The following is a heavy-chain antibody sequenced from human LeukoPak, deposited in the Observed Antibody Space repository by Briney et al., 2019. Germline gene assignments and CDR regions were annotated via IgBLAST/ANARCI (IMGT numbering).Heavy chain of an antibody. Sequence: GGSLRLSCEASGLTLSNYGMSWVRQAPGKGLQWVSAITGDGTTTFYADSVKGRFTISRDNSKNMLYLQMSSLRAEDTAIYYCAKMQGYFDYWGQGTLVPVSS. V-gene: IGHV3-23*01. CDR2: ITGDGTTT. CDR1: GLTLSNYG. J-gene: IGHJ4*02. CDR3: AKMQGYFDY.